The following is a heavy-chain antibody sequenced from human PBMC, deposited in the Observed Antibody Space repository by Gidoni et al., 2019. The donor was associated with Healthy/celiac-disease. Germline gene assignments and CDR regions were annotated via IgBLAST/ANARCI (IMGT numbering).Heavy chain of an antibody. CDR2: LYYSGST. Sequence: QVQLQESGPGLVKPSQTLSLTCTVSGGSISSGDYYWSWIRQPPGKGLEWIGYLYYSGSTYYNPSLKSRVTILVDTSKNQFSLKLSSVTAADTAVYYCARVGGLVGATIDYWGQGTLVTVSS. D-gene: IGHD1-26*01. J-gene: IGHJ4*02. CDR1: GGSISSGDYY. V-gene: IGHV4-30-4*01. CDR3: ARVGGLVGATIDY.